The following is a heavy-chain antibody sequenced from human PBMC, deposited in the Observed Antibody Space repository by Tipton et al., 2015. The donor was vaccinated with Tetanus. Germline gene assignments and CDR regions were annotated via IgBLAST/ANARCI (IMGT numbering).Heavy chain of an antibody. CDR2: INPNSGGT. CDR1: GYTFTGYY. D-gene: IGHD3-16*02. V-gene: IGHV1-2*02. CDR3: ATDPRLRLGELSLYVSDY. J-gene: IGHJ4*02. Sequence: QSGPEVKKPGASVKVSCKASGYTFTGYYMHWVRQAPGQGLEWMGWINPNSGGTNYAQKFQGRVTMTRDTSISTAYMELSRLRSDDTAVYYCATDPRLRLGELSLYVSDYWGQGTLVTVSS.